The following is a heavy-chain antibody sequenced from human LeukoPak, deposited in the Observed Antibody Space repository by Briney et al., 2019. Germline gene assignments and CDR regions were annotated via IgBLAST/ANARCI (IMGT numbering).Heavy chain of an antibody. V-gene: IGHV3-30*02. CDR3: ARGLVVANSAGGDYMDV. J-gene: IGHJ6*03. CDR2: IRYDGSNK. D-gene: IGHD2-21*01. CDR1: GFTFSSYG. Sequence: PGGSLRLSCAASGFTFSSYGMHWVRQAPGKGLEWVAFIRYDGSNKYYADSVKGRFTISRDNSKNTLYLQMNSLRAEDTAVYYCARGLVVANSAGGDYMDVWGKGTTVTVSS.